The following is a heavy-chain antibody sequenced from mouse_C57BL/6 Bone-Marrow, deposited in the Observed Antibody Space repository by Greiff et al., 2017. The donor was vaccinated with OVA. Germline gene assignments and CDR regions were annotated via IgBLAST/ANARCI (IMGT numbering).Heavy chain of an antibody. Sequence: DVQLVESGGGLVKPGGSLKLSCAASGFTFSSYAMSWVRQTPEKRLEWVATISDGGSYTYYPDNVKGRFTISRDNAKNNLYLQMSHLKSEDTAMYYCARDGSYYPYFDYWGQGTTLTVSS. CDR3: ARDGSYYPYFDY. D-gene: IGHD2-10*01. CDR2: ISDGGSYT. V-gene: IGHV5-4*01. CDR1: GFTFSSYA. J-gene: IGHJ2*01.